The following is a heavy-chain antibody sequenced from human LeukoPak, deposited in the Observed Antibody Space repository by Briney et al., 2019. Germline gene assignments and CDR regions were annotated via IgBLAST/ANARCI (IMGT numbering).Heavy chain of an antibody. CDR1: GFTFSSYW. CDR2: INKDGGEK. D-gene: IGHD1-26*01. CDR3: VKDSPPRYSGSPPAY. V-gene: IGHV3-7*03. Sequence: GGSLRLSCAASGFTFSSYWMSWVRQAPGKGLEWVANINKDGGEKYYVDSVKGRFTISRDNAKNSLYLQMNSLRADDTAVYYCVKDSPPRYSGSPPAYWGQGTLVTVSS. J-gene: IGHJ4*02.